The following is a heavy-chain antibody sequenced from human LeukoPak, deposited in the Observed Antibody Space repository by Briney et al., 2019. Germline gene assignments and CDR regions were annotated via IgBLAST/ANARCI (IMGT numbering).Heavy chain of an antibody. CDR1: GGSISSIGYY. D-gene: IGHD5-18*01. J-gene: IGHJ4*02. V-gene: IGHV4-39*01. CDR3: ARHRGNSYGPIDY. Sequence: SETLSLTCTVSGGSISSIGYYWGWIRQPPEKGLEGIGSMYYSGATYYNPSLKSRVTISVDTSKNQFSLKLSSVSAADTAVYYCARHRGNSYGPIDYWGQGTLVTVSS. CDR2: MYYSGAT.